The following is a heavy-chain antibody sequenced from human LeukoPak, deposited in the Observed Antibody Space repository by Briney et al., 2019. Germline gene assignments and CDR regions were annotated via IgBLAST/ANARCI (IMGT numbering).Heavy chain of an antibody. D-gene: IGHD3-3*01. CDR3: ATWVNYDFWSGPPFYYYMDV. Sequence: GGSLRLSCAASGFTFSSYAMSWVRQAPGKGLEWVSAISGSGGSTYYADSVKGRFTISRDNSKNTLYLQMNSLRAEDTAVYHCATWVNYDFWSGPPFYYYMDVWGKGTTVTVSS. J-gene: IGHJ6*03. V-gene: IGHV3-23*01. CDR2: ISGSGGST. CDR1: GFTFSSYA.